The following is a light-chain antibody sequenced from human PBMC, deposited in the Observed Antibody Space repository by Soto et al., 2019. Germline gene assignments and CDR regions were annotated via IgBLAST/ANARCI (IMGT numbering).Light chain of an antibody. CDR2: GAS. V-gene: IGKV3-15*01. J-gene: IGKJ4*01. CDR3: QQRRSWLT. CDR1: PSISDT. Sequence: EIVMTQSPVTLSVSPGGRATLSCRARPSISDTLAWYQQRPGQTPRLLIHGASTRAPGFPARFSGSGSGTDFTLTISSLEPEDFAVYFCQQRRSWLTFGGGTKVDIK.